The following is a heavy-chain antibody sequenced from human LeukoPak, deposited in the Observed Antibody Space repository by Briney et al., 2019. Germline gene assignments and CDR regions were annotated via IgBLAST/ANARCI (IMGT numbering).Heavy chain of an antibody. Sequence: SETLSLTCTVSGGSISSYYWSWIRQPPGKGLEWIGYIYYSGSTNYNPSLKSRVTISVDTSKNQFSLKLSSVTAADTAAYYCARRYSYGPYYYGMDVWGQGTTVTVSS. J-gene: IGHJ6*02. CDR2: IYYSGST. V-gene: IGHV4-59*08. CDR1: GGSISSYY. CDR3: ARRYSYGPYYYGMDV. D-gene: IGHD5-18*01.